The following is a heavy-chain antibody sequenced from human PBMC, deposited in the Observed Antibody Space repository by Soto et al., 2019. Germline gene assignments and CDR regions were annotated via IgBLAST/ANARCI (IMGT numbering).Heavy chain of an antibody. CDR2: ISSSGSTI. J-gene: IGHJ4*02. Sequence: LRLSCAASGFTFSDYYMSWIRQAPGKGLEWVSYISSSGSTIYYADSVKGRFTISRDNAKNSLYLQMNSLRAEDTAVYYCARMDDYGDPFDYWGQGTLVTVSS. D-gene: IGHD4-17*01. CDR1: GFTFSDYY. CDR3: ARMDDYGDPFDY. V-gene: IGHV3-11*01.